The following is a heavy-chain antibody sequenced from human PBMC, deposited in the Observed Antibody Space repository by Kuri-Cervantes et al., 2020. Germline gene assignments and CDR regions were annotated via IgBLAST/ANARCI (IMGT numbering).Heavy chain of an antibody. D-gene: IGHD6-25*01. CDR2: INHSGST. CDR1: GGSFSGYY. Sequence: SETLSLTCAVYGGSFSGYYWSWIRQPPGKGLEWIGEINHSGSTNYNPSLKSRVTISVDTSKNQFSLKLSSVTAADTAVYCCARCLRLPIDYWGQGTLVTVSS. CDR3: ARCLRLPIDY. J-gene: IGHJ4*02. V-gene: IGHV4-34*01.